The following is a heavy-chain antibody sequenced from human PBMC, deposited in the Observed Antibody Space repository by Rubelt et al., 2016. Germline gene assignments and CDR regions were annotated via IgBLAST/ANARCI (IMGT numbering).Heavy chain of an antibody. CDR1: GYTFTSYG. V-gene: IGHV1-18*01. J-gene: IGHJ4*02. CDR2: INAYNGNT. CDR3: ARDGDFWSGYYDH. D-gene: IGHD3-3*01. Sequence: QVQLVQSGAEVKKPGASVKVSCKASGYTFTSYGFSWVRQAPGQGLEWMGWINAYNGNTSVAKNRQGRVTMTTDTSTSTAYMELRILRSDDTAVYYCARDGDFWSGYYDHWGQGTLVTVSS.